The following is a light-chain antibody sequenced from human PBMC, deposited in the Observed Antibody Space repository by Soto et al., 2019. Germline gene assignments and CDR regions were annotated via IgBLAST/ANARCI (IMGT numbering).Light chain of an antibody. V-gene: IGLV1-51*01. Sequence: QSVLTQPPSVSAAPGQKVPISCSGSSSNIGNNYVSWYQQLPGTAPKLLIYDNNKRPSGIPDRFSGSKSGTSATLGITGLQTGDEADYYCGTWDSSLSAVVFGGGTKVPVL. J-gene: IGLJ2*01. CDR3: GTWDSSLSAVV. CDR1: SSNIGNNY. CDR2: DNN.